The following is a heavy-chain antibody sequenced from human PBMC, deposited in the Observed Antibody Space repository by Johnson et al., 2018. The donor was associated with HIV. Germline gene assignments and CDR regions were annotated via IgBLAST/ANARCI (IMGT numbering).Heavy chain of an antibody. V-gene: IGHV3-74*01. CDR1: GFTISTFW. J-gene: IGHJ3*02. CDR2: ISGDGSSS. D-gene: IGHD3-22*01. CDR3: ARDVSYRYDSDGWADAFDI. Sequence: VQLVESGGALVQPGGSLRLSCEVSGFTISTFWMHWVRQVPGKGLMWVSRISGDGSSSSYADSVKGRFTISRDNAKNTLYLQLNSLRVEDTAIYYCARDVSYRYDSDGWADAFDIWGQGTMVTVSS.